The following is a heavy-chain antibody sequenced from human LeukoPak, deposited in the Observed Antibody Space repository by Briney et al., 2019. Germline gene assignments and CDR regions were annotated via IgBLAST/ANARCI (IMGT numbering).Heavy chain of an antibody. CDR1: GFTFIDYD. Sequence: GGSLRLSCAASGFTFIDYDMHWVRQVIGKGLEWVSAIGIRGDTHYSGSVKGRFTISRENAESSLYLQMNSLRAEDTAVYYCARGARQVSGIDEFDYWGQGTLVTVSS. CDR2: IGIRGDT. J-gene: IGHJ4*02. D-gene: IGHD6-19*01. V-gene: IGHV3-13*01. CDR3: ARGARQVSGIDEFDY.